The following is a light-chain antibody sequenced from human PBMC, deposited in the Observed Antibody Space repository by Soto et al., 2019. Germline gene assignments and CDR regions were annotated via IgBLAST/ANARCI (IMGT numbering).Light chain of an antibody. CDR1: QSVSSD. J-gene: IGKJ2*01. Sequence: EIVMTQSPVTLSVSPGERATLSCRASQSVSSDLAWYQQKPGQAPRLLIYGASTRATGIPARFSDSGSGTEFTLTISSLQSEDFAVYYCQQYSSWPYTFGQGTKLEIK. CDR3: QQYSSWPYT. V-gene: IGKV3-15*01. CDR2: GAS.